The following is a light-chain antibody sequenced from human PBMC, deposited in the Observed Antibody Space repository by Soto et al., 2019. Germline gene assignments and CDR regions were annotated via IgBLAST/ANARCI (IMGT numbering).Light chain of an antibody. V-gene: IGKV1-5*01. Sequence: DIQVNQSPSTLSAYVGDRVTTTLRASQSISSWWAWYQLKPGKAPELLIYDASNLESGVPAVVSGIGTGTEFTLTICSLPPDNFATYYCQQYSTYSTVGQGTKV. CDR2: DAS. CDR3: QQYSTYST. CDR1: QSISSW. J-gene: IGKJ1*01.